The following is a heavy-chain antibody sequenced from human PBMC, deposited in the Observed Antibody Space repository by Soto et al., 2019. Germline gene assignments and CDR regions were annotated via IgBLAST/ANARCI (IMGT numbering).Heavy chain of an antibody. CDR3: ATSGSKPRFDF. D-gene: IGHD5-12*01. J-gene: IGHJ4*02. Sequence: EVQLVESGGGLVQPGGSLRLSCAASGFTFISNHMSWVRQAPGKRLEWVSLTYSAGTTYYADSVKGRFTSSRDNSKNMLYLQMNSLRADDTAVYYCATSGSKPRFDFWGQGTLVTVSS. CDR1: GFTFISNH. V-gene: IGHV3-66*01. CDR2: TYSAGTT.